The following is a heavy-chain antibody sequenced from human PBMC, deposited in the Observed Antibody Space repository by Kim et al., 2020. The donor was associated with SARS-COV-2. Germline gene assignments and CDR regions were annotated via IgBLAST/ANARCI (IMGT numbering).Heavy chain of an antibody. CDR1: GFTFSDYI. J-gene: IGHJ4*02. D-gene: IGHD3-10*01. CDR3: ARDLGTYYGSGSH. CDR2: ISSSSSYI. V-gene: IGHV3-21*01. Sequence: GGSLRLSCAASGFTFSDYIMNWVRQAPGKGLEWVSSISSSSSYIYYADSVKGRFTISRDNAKKSLYLQMNSLRAEDTAIYYCARDLGTYYGSGSHWGQGTLVTVSS.